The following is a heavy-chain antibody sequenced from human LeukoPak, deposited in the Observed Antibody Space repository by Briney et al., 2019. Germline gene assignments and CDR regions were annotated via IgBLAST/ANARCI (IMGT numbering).Heavy chain of an antibody. Sequence: GGSLRLSCAASGFTFSSYAMSWVRQAPGKGLEWVLSISSSSSYIYYADSVKGRFTISRDNAKNSLYLQMNSLRAEDTAVYYCARVSALEGPGDYWGEGTLVTVSS. V-gene: IGHV3-21*01. CDR2: ISSSSSYI. D-gene: IGHD3-10*01. J-gene: IGHJ4*02. CDR3: ARVSALEGPGDY. CDR1: GFTFSSYA.